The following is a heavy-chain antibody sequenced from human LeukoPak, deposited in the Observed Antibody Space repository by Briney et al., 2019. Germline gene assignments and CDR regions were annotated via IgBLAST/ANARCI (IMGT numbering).Heavy chain of an antibody. CDR1: GYTFTGYY. D-gene: IGHD6-6*01. CDR2: INPNSGGT. CDR3: ARDHEYGSSDRFDP. V-gene: IGHV1-2*02. Sequence: ASVTVSCKASGYTFTGYYMHWVRQAPGQGLEWMGWINPNSGGTNYAQKFQGRVTMTRDTSISTAYMELSRLRSDDTAVYYCARDHEYGSSDRFDPWGQGTLVTVSS. J-gene: IGHJ5*02.